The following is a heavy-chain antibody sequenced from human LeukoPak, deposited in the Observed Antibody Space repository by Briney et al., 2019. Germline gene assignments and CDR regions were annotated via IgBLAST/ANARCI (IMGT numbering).Heavy chain of an antibody. CDR2: ISNSEST. Sequence: PSETLSLTCTVSGGSISNYYWSWIRQPPGKGLEWIWYISNSESTNYKPSLKSRVTISVDTSKNQFSLKLTSVTAVDTAVYYCARVGRGDYVWGSYSFDYWGQGTLVTVSS. CDR1: GGSISNYY. D-gene: IGHD3-16*01. J-gene: IGHJ4*02. CDR3: ARVGRGDYVWGSYSFDY. V-gene: IGHV4-59*01.